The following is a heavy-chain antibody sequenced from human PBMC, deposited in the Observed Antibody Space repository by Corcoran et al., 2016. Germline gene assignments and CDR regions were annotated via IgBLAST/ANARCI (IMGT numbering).Heavy chain of an antibody. D-gene: IGHD5-12*01. Sequence: QVQLQESGPGLVKPSETLSLTCTVSGGSISSYYWSWIRQPPGKGLEWIGYIYYSGSTNYNPSLKSRVTISVDTSQNQFSLKLSSGTAADTAVYYCARVMATIWGFVDYFDYWGQGTLVTVSS. CDR1: GGSISSYY. J-gene: IGHJ4*02. CDR2: IYYSGST. CDR3: ARVMATIWGFVDYFDY. V-gene: IGHV4-59*01.